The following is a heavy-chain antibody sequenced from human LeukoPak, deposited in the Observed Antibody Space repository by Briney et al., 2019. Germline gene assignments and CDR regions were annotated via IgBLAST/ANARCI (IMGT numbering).Heavy chain of an antibody. CDR1: DDSITMYY. D-gene: IGHD4-11*01. Sequence: SETLSLTCTVSDDSITMYYWTWIRQPPGKGLEWIGYVDHTGTTNFNPSLNGRVSISRDTSKNFFSLRLRSVTAADTAVYFCARGRVSSSTWYSTYYYFFYMDFWGKGTTVTVSS. CDR2: VDHTGTT. J-gene: IGHJ6*03. CDR3: ARGRVSSSTWYSTYYYFFYMDF. V-gene: IGHV4-59*01.